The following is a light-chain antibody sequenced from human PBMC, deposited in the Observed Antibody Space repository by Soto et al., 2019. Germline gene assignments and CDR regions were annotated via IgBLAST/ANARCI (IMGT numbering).Light chain of an antibody. J-gene: IGLJ2*01. V-gene: IGLV2-14*01. CDR2: EVN. CDR1: SSDIGAYNF. CDR3: TSWTTSTTMI. Sequence: QSVLTQPASVSGSPGQSITISCTGTSSDIGAYNFVSWYQHHPGKATRLMLDEVNIRPSGVSNRFSGSKSGNTASLTISGLQAEDEADYYCTSWTTSTTMIFGGGTKLTVL.